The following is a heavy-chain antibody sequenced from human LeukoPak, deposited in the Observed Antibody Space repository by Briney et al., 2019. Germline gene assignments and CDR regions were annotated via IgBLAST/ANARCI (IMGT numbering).Heavy chain of an antibody. CDR3: ARTPQWLLPRDDAFDI. D-gene: IGHD3-22*01. V-gene: IGHV4-34*01. Sequence: PSETLSLTCAVYGGSFSGYYWSWIRQPPGKGLEWIGEINHSGSTNYNPSLKSRVTISVDTSKNQFSLKLSSVTAADTAVYYCARTPQWLLPRDDAFDIWGQGTMVTVSS. J-gene: IGHJ3*02. CDR2: INHSGST. CDR1: GGSFSGYY.